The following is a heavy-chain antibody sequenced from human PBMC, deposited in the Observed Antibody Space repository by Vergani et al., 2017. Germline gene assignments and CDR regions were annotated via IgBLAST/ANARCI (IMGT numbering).Heavy chain of an antibody. CDR2: IYYSGST. CDR1: GGSISSGDYY. Sequence: QVQLQESGPGLVKPSQTLSLTCTVSGGSISSGDYYWSWIRQPPGKGLEWIGYIYYSGSTYYNPSLKSRVTISVDTSKNQFSLKLCSVTAADTAVYYCARGWSYYYDSSGCWVEGAFDIWGQGTMVTVSS. D-gene: IGHD3-22*01. J-gene: IGHJ3*02. V-gene: IGHV4-30-4*08. CDR3: ARGWSYYYDSSGCWVEGAFDI.